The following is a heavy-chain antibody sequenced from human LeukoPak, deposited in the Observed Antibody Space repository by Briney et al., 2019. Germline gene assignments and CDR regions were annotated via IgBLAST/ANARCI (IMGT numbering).Heavy chain of an antibody. CDR2: INHSGST. Sequence: PETLSRTCAVYGGSFSDYYWSWIRQPPGKGLEWIGEINHSGSTNYSPSLKSRVTIPVDTSKNQFSLKLTSVTAADTAVYYCARGDLRGDYWGQGVLVTVSS. V-gene: IGHV4-34*01. CDR1: GGSFSDYY. J-gene: IGHJ4*02. CDR3: ARGDLRGDY. D-gene: IGHD3-10*01.